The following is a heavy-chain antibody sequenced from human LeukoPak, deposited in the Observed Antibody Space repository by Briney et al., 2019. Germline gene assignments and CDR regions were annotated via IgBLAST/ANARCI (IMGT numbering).Heavy chain of an antibody. Sequence: GGSLRLSCAASGFTFSSYWMSWVRQAPGKGLEWVANIKQDGSDKYYVDSVKGRFTISRDNAKNSLYLQMNSLRAEDTAVYYCARSLGYCSGGSCFPFDYWGQGTLVTVSS. J-gene: IGHJ4*02. CDR3: ARSLGYCSGGSCFPFDY. CDR1: GFTFSSYW. D-gene: IGHD2-15*01. CDR2: IKQDGSDK. V-gene: IGHV3-7*05.